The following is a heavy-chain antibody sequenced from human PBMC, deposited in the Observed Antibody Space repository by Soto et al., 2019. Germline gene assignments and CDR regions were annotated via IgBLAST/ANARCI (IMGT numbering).Heavy chain of an antibody. CDR2: IYYSGST. CDR1: GGSISSSSYF. J-gene: IGHJ5*02. D-gene: IGHD2-21*02. Sequence: QLQLQESGPGLVKPSETLSLTCSVSGGSISSSSYFWGCTRQPPGKGLEWFGSIYYSGSTYYNPSLKSRVTVSVDTSKNQFSLKLSSVTAADTAVYYCVRHLSDLWFDPWGQGTLVTVSS. V-gene: IGHV4-39*01. CDR3: VRHLSDLWFDP.